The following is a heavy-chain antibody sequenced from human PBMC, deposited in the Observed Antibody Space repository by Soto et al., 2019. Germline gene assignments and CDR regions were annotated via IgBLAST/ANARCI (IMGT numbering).Heavy chain of an antibody. Sequence: GGSLRLSCAASGFTFSSYSMNWVRQAPGKGLEWVSSISSSSSYIYYADSVKGRFTISRDNAKNSLYLQMNSLRAEDTAVYYCARADIVVVVAATPGSFDFDYWGQGTLVTVSS. J-gene: IGHJ4*02. CDR2: ISSSSSYI. CDR1: GFTFSSYS. D-gene: IGHD2-15*01. V-gene: IGHV3-21*01. CDR3: ARADIVVVVAATPGSFDFDY.